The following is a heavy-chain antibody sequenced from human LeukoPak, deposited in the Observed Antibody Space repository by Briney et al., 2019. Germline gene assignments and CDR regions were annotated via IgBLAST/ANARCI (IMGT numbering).Heavy chain of an antibody. D-gene: IGHD5-12*01. J-gene: IGHJ4*02. CDR1: GGSFSGYY. Sequence: SGTLSLTCAVYGGSFSGYYWSWIRQPPGKGLEWIGEINHSGSTNYNPSLKSRVTISVDTSKNQFSLKLSSVTAADTAVYYCARGAGGYDSRSEAEYYFDYWGQGTLVTVSS. V-gene: IGHV4-34*01. CDR3: ARGAGGYDSRSEAEYYFDY. CDR2: INHSGST.